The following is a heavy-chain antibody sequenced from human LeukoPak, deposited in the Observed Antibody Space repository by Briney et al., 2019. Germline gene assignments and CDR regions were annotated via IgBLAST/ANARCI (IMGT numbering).Heavy chain of an antibody. CDR2: ISYDGSNK. J-gene: IGHJ4*02. CDR3: ARGVWNSGSYYGGRVFDY. V-gene: IGHV3-30-3*01. CDR1: GFTFSSYA. D-gene: IGHD1-26*01. Sequence: PGGSLRLSCAASGFTFSSYAMHWVRQAPGKGLEWVAVISYDGSNKYYADSVKGRFTISRDNSKNTLYLQMNSLRAEDTAVYYCARGVWNSGSYYGGRVFDYWGQGTLVTVSS.